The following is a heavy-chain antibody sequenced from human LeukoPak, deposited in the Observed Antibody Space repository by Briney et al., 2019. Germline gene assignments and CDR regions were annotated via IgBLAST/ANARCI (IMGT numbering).Heavy chain of an antibody. CDR1: GYTFTSSD. J-gene: IGHJ4*02. CDR2: MNPNSGNT. CDR3: ARGRAIFGVAVYYFDC. V-gene: IGHV1-8*01. Sequence: ASVKVSCKASGYTFTSSDINWVRQATGQGLEWMGWMNPNSGNTGYAQKFQGRVTMTRNTSISTAYMELSSLRSEDTAVYYCARGRAIFGVAVYYFDCWGQGTLVTVSS. D-gene: IGHD3-3*01.